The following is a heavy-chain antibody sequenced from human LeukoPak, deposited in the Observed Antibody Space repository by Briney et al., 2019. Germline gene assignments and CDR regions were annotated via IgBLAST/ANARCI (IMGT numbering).Heavy chain of an antibody. CDR3: AKNPYEYYFDS. CDR2: INPNSGDT. V-gene: IGHV1-2*02. J-gene: IGHJ4*02. CDR1: GHTLTDYY. Sequence: ASVKVSCKASGHTLTDYYIHWLRQAPGQGLEWMGWINPNSGDTNYAQKFQGRVTMTRDTSISTAYMELSRLASDDTAVYYCAKNPYEYYFDSWGQGTLVNVSS. D-gene: IGHD5-12*01.